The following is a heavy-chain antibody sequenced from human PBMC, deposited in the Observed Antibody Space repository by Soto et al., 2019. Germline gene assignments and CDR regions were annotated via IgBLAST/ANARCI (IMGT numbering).Heavy chain of an antibody. CDR1: GYSVSSGYY. CDR3: ARKAMRGAAFDF. V-gene: IGHV4-38-2*01. Sequence: LSLPCAVSGYSVSSGYYWGWIRQPPGKGLEWIGNMYHSGDTYYNPSLKSRVAISVDTSKNHFSLKLSSVTAADTAVYYCARKAMRGAAFDFWGQGTMVTVSS. J-gene: IGHJ3*01. CDR2: MYHSGDT.